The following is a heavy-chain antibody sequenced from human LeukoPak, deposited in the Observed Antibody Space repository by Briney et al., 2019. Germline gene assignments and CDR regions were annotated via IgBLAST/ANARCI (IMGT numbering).Heavy chain of an antibody. Sequence: GGSLRLSCAASGFTFDDYAMHGVRQAPGKGLEGVSGISWNSGSIGYADSVKGRFTISRDNAKNSLYLQMNGLRAEDTALYYCAKGPARILYWEGWFDPWGQGTLVTVSS. CDR1: GFTFDDYA. CDR2: ISWNSGSI. D-gene: IGHD2-8*02. CDR3: AKGPARILYWEGWFDP. J-gene: IGHJ5*02. V-gene: IGHV3-9*01.